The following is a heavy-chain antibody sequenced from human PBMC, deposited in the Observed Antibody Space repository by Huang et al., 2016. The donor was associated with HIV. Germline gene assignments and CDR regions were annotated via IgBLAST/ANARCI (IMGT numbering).Heavy chain of an antibody. CDR3: ARRFSSSSGYFDY. J-gene: IGHJ4*02. CDR1: GYSFSSYW. CDR2: ICPDDADT. Sequence: VQLVQSGAEVKKPGESLKISCKGSGYSFSSYWIAWLRQMPGKGLEWVGIICPDDADTTYSPSFEGQVTISADKSIGTAYLQWSSLKASDTAMYYCARRFSSSSGYFDYWGQGSLVTVSS. D-gene: IGHD6-6*01. V-gene: IGHV5-51*01.